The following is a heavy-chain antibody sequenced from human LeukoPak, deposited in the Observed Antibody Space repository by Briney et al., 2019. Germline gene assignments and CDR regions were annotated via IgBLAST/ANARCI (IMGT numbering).Heavy chain of an antibody. CDR2: ISYDGSNK. CDR3: AREGGSGTPPGDY. CDR1: GFTFSSYA. Sequence: GGSLRLSCAASGFTFSSYAMDWVRQAPGKGLEWVAVISYDGSNKYYADSVKGRFTISRDNSKNTLYLQMNSLRAEDTAVYYCAREGGSGTPPGDYWGQGTLVTVSS. J-gene: IGHJ4*02. V-gene: IGHV3-30-3*01. D-gene: IGHD3-10*01.